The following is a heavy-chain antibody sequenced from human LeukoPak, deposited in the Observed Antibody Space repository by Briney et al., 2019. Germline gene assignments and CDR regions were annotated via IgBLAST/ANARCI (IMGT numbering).Heavy chain of an antibody. CDR1: GFTFSSYN. V-gene: IGHV3-21*01. J-gene: IGHJ4*02. CDR2: ISSSSSYT. D-gene: IGHD5-18*01. Sequence: GGSLRLSCAASGFTFSSYNMNWVRQSPGKGLEWVPSISSSSSYTYYASSVRGRFTISRDNAKNSLYLQMNSLRAEDTAVYYCARDQNTYGYCYFDYWGQGTLVTASS. CDR3: ARDQNTYGYCYFDY.